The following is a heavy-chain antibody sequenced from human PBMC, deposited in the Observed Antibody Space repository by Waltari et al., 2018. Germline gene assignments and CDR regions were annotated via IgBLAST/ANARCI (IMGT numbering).Heavy chain of an antibody. D-gene: IGHD1-26*01. CDR3: AKDQGATWSYGMDV. J-gene: IGHJ6*02. V-gene: IGHV3-9*03. Sequence: EVHMVESGGGLVQPGRSLRLPCAASGFTFADYALHCIRHDPGKGLEWVSGISWNSGSIGYADSVKVRFTISRDNAKNSLYLQMNSLRAEDMALYYCAKDQGATWSYGMDVWGQGTTVTVSS. CDR2: ISWNSGSI. CDR1: GFTFADYA.